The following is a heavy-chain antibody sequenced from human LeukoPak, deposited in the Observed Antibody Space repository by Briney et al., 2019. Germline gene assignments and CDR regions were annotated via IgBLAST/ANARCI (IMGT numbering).Heavy chain of an antibody. V-gene: IGHV4-34*01. CDR1: GGSFSGFY. J-gene: IGHJ4*02. CDR2: INHSGST. Sequence: NPSQSLSLTCAVYGGSFSGFYWSWIRQPPGKGLEWIGEINHSGSTNYNPSLKSRVTLSVDTSKNQCPLKLSAVTAADTAVYYCARCALLWFGELCYRGAWLDYWGQGTLVTVSS. CDR3: ARCALLWFGELCYRGAWLDY. D-gene: IGHD3-10*01.